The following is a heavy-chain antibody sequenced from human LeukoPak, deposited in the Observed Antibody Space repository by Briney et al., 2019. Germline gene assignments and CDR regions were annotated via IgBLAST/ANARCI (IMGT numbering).Heavy chain of an antibody. D-gene: IGHD3-3*01. J-gene: IGHJ6*02. CDR1: GFTFTSYA. Sequence: QAGGSLRLSCAASGFTFTSYAMSWVRQAPGKGLEWVSAISGSGGGTYYADSVKGRFTISRDNSKNTLYLQMNSLRAEDTAVYYCAKGDFYGDYPYGMDVWGQGTTVTVSS. CDR3: AKGDFYGDYPYGMDV. V-gene: IGHV3-23*01. CDR2: ISGSGGGT.